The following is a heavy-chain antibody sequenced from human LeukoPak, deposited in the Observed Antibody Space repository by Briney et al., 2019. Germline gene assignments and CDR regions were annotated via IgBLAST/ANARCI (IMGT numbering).Heavy chain of an antibody. J-gene: IGHJ4*02. V-gene: IGHV4-4*02. D-gene: IGHD5-12*01. CDR3: ARAGGRDFHFDS. Sequence: PSGTLSLTCAVSGGSITNSYWWTWVRQSPGQGLGWVGEIYYSGSTNYNPSLKSRVTMSVDKSKNQFSLKLSSVTAADTAFYFCARAGGRDFHFDSWGQGTLVTVSS. CDR1: GGSITNSYW. CDR2: IYYSGST.